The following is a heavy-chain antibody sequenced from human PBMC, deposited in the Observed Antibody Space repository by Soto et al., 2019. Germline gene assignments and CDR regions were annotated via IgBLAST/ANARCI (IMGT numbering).Heavy chain of an antibody. CDR2: ISVDGRDT. CDR3: VRAPEQRPIDF. J-gene: IGHJ4*01. V-gene: IGHV3-74*03. Sequence: PGGSLRLSCAASGFSLSDYWMHWVRQVPGKGLLWVSRISVDGRDTTYADSVKGRFTISRDNAKNTLYLQMDSLRAEDTAVYYCVRAPEQRPIDFWGNGSLVTSP. D-gene: IGHD6-19*01. CDR1: GFSLSDYW.